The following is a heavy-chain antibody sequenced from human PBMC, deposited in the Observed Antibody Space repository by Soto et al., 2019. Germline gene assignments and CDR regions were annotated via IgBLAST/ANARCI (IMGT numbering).Heavy chain of an antibody. CDR1: GFTFSSYG. J-gene: IGHJ4*02. V-gene: IGHV3-30*03. CDR2: ISYDGDTK. CDR3: ARKPETGATVAFDN. D-gene: IGHD1-1*01. Sequence: GGSLRLSCAASGFTFSSYGMHWVRQVTGKGLEWVAVISYDGDTKYYADSVKGRFTISRDNSKNTLDLQMNSLRPEDTAVYYCARKPETGATVAFDNWGQEALLTISS.